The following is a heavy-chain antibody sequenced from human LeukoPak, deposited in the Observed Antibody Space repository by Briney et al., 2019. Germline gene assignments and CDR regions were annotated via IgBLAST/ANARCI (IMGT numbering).Heavy chain of an antibody. Sequence: GGSLRLSCAASGFTFSSYEMTWVRQAPGKGLEWVANIKQDGSEKYYVDSVKGRFTISRDNAKNSLYLQMNSLRAEDTAVYYCASSPMVRGGIDYWGQGTLVTVSS. V-gene: IGHV3-7*01. J-gene: IGHJ4*02. CDR3: ASSPMVRGGIDY. CDR1: GFTFSSYE. CDR2: IKQDGSEK. D-gene: IGHD3-10*01.